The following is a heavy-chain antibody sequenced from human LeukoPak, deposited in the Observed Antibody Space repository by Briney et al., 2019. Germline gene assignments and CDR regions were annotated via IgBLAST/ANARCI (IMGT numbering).Heavy chain of an antibody. CDR2: INHSGST. J-gene: IGHJ5*02. CDR3: ARAGREMATKHWFDP. D-gene: IGHD5-24*01. V-gene: IGHV4-34*01. CDR1: GGSFSGYY. Sequence: SETLSLTCAVYGGSFSGYYWSWIRQPPGKGLEWIGEINHSGSTNYNPSLKSRVTISVDTSKNQFSLKLSSVTAADTAVYYCARAGREMATKHWFDPWGQGTLVTVSS.